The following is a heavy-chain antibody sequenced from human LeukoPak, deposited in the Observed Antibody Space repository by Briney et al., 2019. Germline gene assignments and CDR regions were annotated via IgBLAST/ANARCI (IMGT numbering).Heavy chain of an antibody. Sequence: ASVKVSCKASGYTFTGYYMHWVRQAPGQGLEWTGRINPNSGGTNYAQKFQGRVTMTRDTSISTAYMELSRLRSDDTAVYYCATSLRQWLATVPFDYWGQGTLVTVSS. CDR1: GYTFTGYY. J-gene: IGHJ4*02. D-gene: IGHD6-19*01. CDR3: ATSLRQWLATVPFDY. CDR2: INPNSGGT. V-gene: IGHV1-2*06.